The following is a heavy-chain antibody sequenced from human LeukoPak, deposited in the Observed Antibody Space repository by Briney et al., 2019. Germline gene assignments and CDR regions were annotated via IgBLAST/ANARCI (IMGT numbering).Heavy chain of an antibody. CDR2: INPNSGGT. J-gene: IGHJ6*03. CDR1: GYTFTGYY. D-gene: IGHD6-13*01. CDR3: ARDQYSSSWHVPLYYYYYYMDV. V-gene: IGHV1-2*02. Sequence: ASVKVSCKASGYTFTGYYMHWVRQAPGQGLEWMGWINPNSGGTNYAQKFQGRVTMTRDTSISTAYMELSRLRSDDTAVYYCARDQYSSSWHVPLYYYYYYMDVWGKGTTVTVSS.